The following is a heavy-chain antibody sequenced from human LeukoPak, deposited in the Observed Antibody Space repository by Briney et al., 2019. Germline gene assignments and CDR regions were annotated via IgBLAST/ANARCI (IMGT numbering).Heavy chain of an antibody. CDR1: GFTFRTYT. CDR3: TRSQI. J-gene: IGHJ3*02. CDR2: ISGSGSYI. Sequence: GESLRFSCAASGFTFRTYTMNWVRQAPGKGLEWVSSISGSGSYIYYADSLKGRFTISRDNAKNSVYLQMDGLRAEDTAVYYCTRSQIWGQGTMVTVSS. V-gene: IGHV3-21*01.